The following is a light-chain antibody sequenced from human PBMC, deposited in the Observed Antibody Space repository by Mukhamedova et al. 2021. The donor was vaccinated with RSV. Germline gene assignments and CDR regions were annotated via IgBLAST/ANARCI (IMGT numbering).Light chain of an antibody. Sequence: SDVGGYNYVSWYQQHPGKAPKLMIYDVSNRPSGVSNRFSGSKSGNTASLTISGLQAEDEADYYCSSYTSSSTWVFGGGTKLTVL. CDR1: SDVGGYNY. CDR3: SSYTSSSTWV. V-gene: IGLV2-14*04. J-gene: IGLJ3*02. CDR2: DVS.